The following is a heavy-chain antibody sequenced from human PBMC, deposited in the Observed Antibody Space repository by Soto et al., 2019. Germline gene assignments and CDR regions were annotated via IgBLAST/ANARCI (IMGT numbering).Heavy chain of an antibody. J-gene: IGHJ4*02. CDR2: ISYDGSNK. CDR1: GFTFSSYA. CDR3: ARDSAPGIAAADTMVLDY. Sequence: QVQLVESGGGVVQPGRSLRLFCAASGFTFSSYAMHWVRQAPGKGLEWVAVISYDGSNKYYADSVKGRFTISRDNSKNTLYLQMNSLRAEDTAVYYCARDSAPGIAAADTMVLDYWGQGTLVTVSS. D-gene: IGHD6-13*01. V-gene: IGHV3-30-3*01.